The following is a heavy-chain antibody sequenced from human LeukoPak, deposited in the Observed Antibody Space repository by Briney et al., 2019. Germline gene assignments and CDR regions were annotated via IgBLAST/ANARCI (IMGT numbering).Heavy chain of an antibody. Sequence: SETLSLTCNVSGYSISGGYYWGWIRQPPGKGLEWIGSIYHSGSTYCNPSLKSRVTISVDTSKNQFSLNLSSVTAADTAVYYCAREFIPYYYDSSGYYESRRVAFDIWGQGTMVTVSS. D-gene: IGHD3-22*01. CDR2: IYHSGST. J-gene: IGHJ3*02. CDR1: GYSISGGYY. V-gene: IGHV4-38-2*02. CDR3: AREFIPYYYDSSGYYESRRVAFDI.